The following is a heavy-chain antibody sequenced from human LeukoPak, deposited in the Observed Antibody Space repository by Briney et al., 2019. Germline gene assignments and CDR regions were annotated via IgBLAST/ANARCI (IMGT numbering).Heavy chain of an antibody. Sequence: GGSLRHSCAASGFTVSSNYMSWVRQAPGKGLEWVSVIYSGGSTYYADSVKGRFTISRDNSKNTLYLQMNSLRAEDTAVYYCASIYSNYDYWGQGTLVTVSS. V-gene: IGHV3-66*02. D-gene: IGHD4-11*01. CDR1: GFTVSSNY. CDR2: IYSGGST. CDR3: ASIYSNYDY. J-gene: IGHJ4*02.